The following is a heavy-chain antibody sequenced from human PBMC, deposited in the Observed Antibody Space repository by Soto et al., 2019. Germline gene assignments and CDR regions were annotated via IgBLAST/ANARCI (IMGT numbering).Heavy chain of an antibody. J-gene: IGHJ4*02. V-gene: IGHV4-34*01. CDR2: INHSGST. D-gene: IGHD2-2*01. CDR1: GGSFGGYY. Sequence: SETLSLTCAVYGGSFGGYYWSWIRQPPGKGLEWIGEINHSGSTNYNPSLKSRVTISVDTSKNQFSLKLSSVTAADTAVYYCARGGRSYQLLSPIDSWGQGTLVTVSS. CDR3: ARGGRSYQLLSPIDS.